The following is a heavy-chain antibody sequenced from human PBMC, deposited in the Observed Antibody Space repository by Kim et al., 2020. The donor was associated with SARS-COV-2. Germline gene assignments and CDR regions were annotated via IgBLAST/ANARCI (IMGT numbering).Heavy chain of an antibody. J-gene: IGHJ4*02. CDR1: GGSISSYY. V-gene: IGHV4-59*08. D-gene: IGHD3-9*01. Sequence: SETLSLTCTVSGGSISSYYWSWIRQPPGKGLEWIGYIYYSGSTNYNPSLKSRVTISVDTSKNQFSLKLSSVTAADTAVYYCARLGRYYDINYWGQGTLVTVSS. CDR3: ARLGRYYDINY. CDR2: IYYSGST.